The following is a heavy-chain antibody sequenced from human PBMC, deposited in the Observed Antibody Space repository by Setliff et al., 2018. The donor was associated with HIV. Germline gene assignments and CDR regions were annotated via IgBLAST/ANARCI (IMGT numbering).Heavy chain of an antibody. CDR1: GYTFTSYY. CDR2: INPSGGST. J-gene: IGHJ3*02. CDR3: VSPMRVSQAFDI. Sequence: ASVKVSCKASGYTFTSYYMHWVRQAPGQGLEWMGIINPSGGSTSYAQKFQGRVTMTRDTSTSTVYMELSSLRSEDTAVYYCVSPMRVSQAFDIWGQGTMVTVSS. V-gene: IGHV1-46*01.